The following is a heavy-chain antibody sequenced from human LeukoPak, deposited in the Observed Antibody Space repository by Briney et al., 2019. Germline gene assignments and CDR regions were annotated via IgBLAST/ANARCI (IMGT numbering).Heavy chain of an antibody. J-gene: IGHJ4*02. CDR2: IWYDGSNK. CDR3: ARDNYCSSTDCYNFDY. D-gene: IGHD2-2*02. CDR1: GFAFSGYG. Sequence: GRSLRLSCAASGFAFSGYGMHWVRQAPGKGLEWVAVIWYDGSNKYYEDSVEGRFTISRDTSTNTLYLQMNSLRVDDTAVYYCARDNYCSSTDCYNFDYWGQGTLVTVSS. V-gene: IGHV3-33*01.